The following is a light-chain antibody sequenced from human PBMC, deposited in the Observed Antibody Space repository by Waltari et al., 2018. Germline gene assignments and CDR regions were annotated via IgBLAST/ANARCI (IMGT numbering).Light chain of an antibody. CDR2: DSS. CDR3: QQSYSMSLT. V-gene: IGKV1-39*01. J-gene: IGKJ4*01. Sequence: DIQMTQSPSSLSVSVGDRVTITCRASQSISTTLNWYQQKPGRAPRFLIYDSSTVQNGVPSRFSGSGSGTDFTLTITSLQPDDFATYFCQQSYSMSLTFGGGTKVEMK. CDR1: QSISTT.